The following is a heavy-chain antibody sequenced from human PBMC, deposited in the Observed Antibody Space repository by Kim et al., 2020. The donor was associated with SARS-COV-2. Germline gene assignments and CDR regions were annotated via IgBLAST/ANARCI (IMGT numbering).Heavy chain of an antibody. J-gene: IGHJ4*02. CDR1: GDSIINDW. CDR2: IYPADSNT. Sequence: GESLKISCKGSGDSIINDWIGWVRQVSGKGLEFLGIIYPADSNTIYSPSFQGQVTISTDKSISTVYLQWTNLKASDTAIYYCARLVSGWRGGFDYWGQGTLVTVSS. D-gene: IGHD6-19*01. CDR3: ARLVSGWRGGFDY. V-gene: IGHV5-51*01.